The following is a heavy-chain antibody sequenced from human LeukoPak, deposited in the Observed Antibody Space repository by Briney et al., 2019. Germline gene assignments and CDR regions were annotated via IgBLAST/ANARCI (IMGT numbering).Heavy chain of an antibody. CDR1: GFTFSSYS. Sequence: GGTLRLSCSASGFTFSSYSMHWVRQAPGKGLEYVSAISNNGGSTYYADSVKGRFMISRDNSKSTLYLQMNSLRAEDTAVYYCAKERYISGWSDSFDSWGQGTLVTVAS. CDR2: ISNNGGST. V-gene: IGHV3-64*04. J-gene: IGHJ4*02. CDR3: AKERYISGWSDSFDS. D-gene: IGHD6-19*01.